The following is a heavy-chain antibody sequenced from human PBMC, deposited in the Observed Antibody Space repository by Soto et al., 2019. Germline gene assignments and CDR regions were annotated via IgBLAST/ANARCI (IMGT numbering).Heavy chain of an antibody. D-gene: IGHD6-19*01. CDR1: GFTFSSYG. CDR2: IWYDGSNK. J-gene: IGHJ4*02. Sequence: QVQLVESGGGVVQPGRSLRLSCAASGFTFSSYGMHWVHQAPGKGLEWVAVIWYDGSNKYYADSVKGRFTISRDNSKNTLYLQMNSLRAEDTAVYYCSRVDSSGWYPFVDYRGQGTLVTVSS. V-gene: IGHV3-33*01. CDR3: SRVDSSGWYPFVDY.